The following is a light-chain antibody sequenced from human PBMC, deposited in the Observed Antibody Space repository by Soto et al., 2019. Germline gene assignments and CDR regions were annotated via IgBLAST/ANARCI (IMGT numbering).Light chain of an antibody. CDR2: KAS. V-gene: IGKV1-5*03. J-gene: IGKJ4*01. CDR1: QSISTW. CDR3: QQYNSVSLLT. Sequence: DIQMTQSPSTLSASVGDRVTITCRASQSISTWLAWYQQKPGKAPKLLIYKASSLESRVPSRFSGSASGTEFTLTISSLQPDDFATYYCQQYNSVSLLTFGGGTKVEIK.